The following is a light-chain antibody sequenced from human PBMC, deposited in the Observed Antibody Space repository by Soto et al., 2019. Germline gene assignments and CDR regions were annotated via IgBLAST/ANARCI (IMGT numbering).Light chain of an antibody. Sequence: QSALTQPASVSGSPGQSITISCTGTSSDVGAYNYVSWYQQHPGKAPKLIIYDVSDRPSGVSNRFSGSKSGNTASLTISGLQAEDETDYYCSSYTSSAAVVFGGGTQLTVL. V-gene: IGLV2-14*03. CDR2: DVS. J-gene: IGLJ2*01. CDR1: SSDVGAYNY. CDR3: SSYTSSAAVV.